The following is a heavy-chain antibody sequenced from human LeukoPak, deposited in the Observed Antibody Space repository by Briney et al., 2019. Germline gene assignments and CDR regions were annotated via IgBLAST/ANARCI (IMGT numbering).Heavy chain of an antibody. V-gene: IGHV4-4*02. J-gene: IGHJ4*02. Sequence: SVTLSLTCAVSGGSISNNNWWNWVRQPPGKGLEWIGEIYHSGSTNYNPSLKSRITISVDTSKNQFSLKLSSVTAADTAVYYCARDRGIPGGQGTLVTVSS. CDR1: GGSISNNNW. CDR3: ARDRGIP. CDR2: IYHSGST.